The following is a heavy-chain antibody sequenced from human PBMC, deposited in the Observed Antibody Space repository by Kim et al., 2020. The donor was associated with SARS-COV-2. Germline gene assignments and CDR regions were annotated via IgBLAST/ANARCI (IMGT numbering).Heavy chain of an antibody. D-gene: IGHD6-13*01. V-gene: IGHV4-59*08. CDR1: DGSISSYY. CDR2: IYYSGST. J-gene: IGHJ4*02. CDR3: ARHNRGYGSSWYALFFDY. Sequence: SETLSLTCTVSDGSISSYYWSWIRQPPGKGLEWIGYIYYSGSTNYNPSLKSRVTISVDTSKNQFSLKLSPATAADTAVYYCARHNRGYGSSWYALFFDYWGQGTLVTVSS.